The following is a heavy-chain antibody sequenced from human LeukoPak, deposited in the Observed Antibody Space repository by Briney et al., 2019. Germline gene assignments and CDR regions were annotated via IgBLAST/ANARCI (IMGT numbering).Heavy chain of an antibody. J-gene: IGHJ1*01. CDR1: GFTFSSYS. Sequence: GGSLRLSCAAYGFTFSSYSMNWVRQAPGKGLEWVSFISTSSSYIYYADSVKGRFTISRDNAKNSLYLQMNSLRAEDTAVYYRAGDGGHYGNGRDAALKAEYFQNWGQGTLVTVSS. D-gene: IGHD4-11*01. CDR2: ISTSSSYI. V-gene: IGHV3-21*01. CDR3: AGDGGHYGNGRDAALKAEYFQN.